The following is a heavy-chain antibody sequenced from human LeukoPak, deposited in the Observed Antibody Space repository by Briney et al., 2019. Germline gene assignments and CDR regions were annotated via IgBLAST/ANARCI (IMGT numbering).Heavy chain of an antibody. D-gene: IGHD3-22*01. CDR3: ASSPKYYYDSSGYNPANGLEYFQH. V-gene: IGHV3-11*01. Sequence: PGGSLRLSCAASGFTVSSSYMSWIRQAPGKGLEWVSYISSSGSTIYYADSVKGRFTISRDNSKNTLYLQMNSLRAEDTAVYYCASSPKYYYDSSGYNPANGLEYFQHWGQGTLVTVSS. CDR1: GFTVSSSY. J-gene: IGHJ1*01. CDR2: ISSSGSTI.